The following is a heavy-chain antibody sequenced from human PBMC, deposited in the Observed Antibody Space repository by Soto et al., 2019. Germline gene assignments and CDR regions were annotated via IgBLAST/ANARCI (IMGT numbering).Heavy chain of an antibody. CDR2: ISYDGSNK. D-gene: IGHD3-3*01. CDR3: ARDGPASSGHHAFDI. J-gene: IGHJ3*02. CDR1: GFTFSSYA. V-gene: IGHV3-30-3*01. Sequence: QVQLVESGGGVVQPGRSLRLSCAASGFTFSSYAMHWVRQAPGKGLEWVAVISYDGSNKYYADSVKGRFTISRDNSKNTLYRQMNGLRAEDTAVYYCARDGPASSGHHAFDIWGQGTMVTVSS.